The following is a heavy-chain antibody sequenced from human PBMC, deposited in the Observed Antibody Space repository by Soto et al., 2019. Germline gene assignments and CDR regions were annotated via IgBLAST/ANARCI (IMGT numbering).Heavy chain of an antibody. CDR1: GFAFNNYG. D-gene: IGHD2-2*01. Sequence: GGSLRLSCTVSGFAFNNYGISWVRQAPGKGLGWVSSISKSDYTYYSDSVKGRFTISRDSAKNSVSLQMNTLRVEDTAVYYCAREDSIIIPAVSDFWGQGTLVTVSS. J-gene: IGHJ4*02. V-gene: IGHV3-21*01. CDR2: ISKSDYT. CDR3: AREDSIIIPAVSDF.